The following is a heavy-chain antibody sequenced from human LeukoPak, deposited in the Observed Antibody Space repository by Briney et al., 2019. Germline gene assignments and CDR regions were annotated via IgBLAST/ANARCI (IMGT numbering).Heavy chain of an antibody. CDR1: GGSISSGSYY. J-gene: IGHJ5*02. CDR2: IYTSGST. D-gene: IGHD2-21*01. CDR3: ARDLFKGWFDP. Sequence: SQTLSLTCTVSGGSISSGSYYWSWIRQPAGKGLEWIGRIYTSGSTNYNPSLKSRVTISVDTSKNQFSLKLSSVTAADTAVYYCARDLFKGWFDPWGQGTLVTVSS. V-gene: IGHV4-61*02.